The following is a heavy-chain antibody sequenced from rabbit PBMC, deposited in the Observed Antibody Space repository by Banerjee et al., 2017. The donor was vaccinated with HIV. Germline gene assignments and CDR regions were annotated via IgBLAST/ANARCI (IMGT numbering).Heavy chain of an antibody. V-gene: IGHV1S40*01. CDR3: ARDLAGVIGWNFNL. CDR2: IYTGGSGDT. D-gene: IGHD4-1*01. J-gene: IGHJ4*01. CDR1: GFTLSSYW. Sequence: QSLEESGGGLVKPGGTLTLTCTASGFTLSSYWICWIRQAPGKGLELIGCIYTGGSGDTHYASWAKGRFTISKTSSTTVTLQMTSLTAADTATYFCARDLAGVIGWNFNLWGPGTLVTVS.